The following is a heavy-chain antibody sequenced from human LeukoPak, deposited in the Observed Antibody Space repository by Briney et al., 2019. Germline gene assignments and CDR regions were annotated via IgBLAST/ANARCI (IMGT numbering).Heavy chain of an antibody. CDR2: VNLQGST. Sequence: SETLTLTCGVSGGSITNTNYWTWVRQPPGKGLEWIGEVNLQGSTNYNPSLMGRVAISVDTSENHISLQLTSVTAADTAVYYCARRDFSGSYNGWFDPWGQGTLVTVSS. CDR1: GGSITNTNY. V-gene: IGHV4-4*02. CDR3: ARRDFSGSYNGWFDP. D-gene: IGHD1-26*01. J-gene: IGHJ5*02.